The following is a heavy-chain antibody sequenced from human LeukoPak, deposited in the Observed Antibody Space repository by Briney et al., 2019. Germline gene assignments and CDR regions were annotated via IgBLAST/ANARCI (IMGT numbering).Heavy chain of an antibody. V-gene: IGHV3-9*01. Sequence: HSGRSLRLSCAASGFIFDDYAMHWVRQAPGKGLEWVSGISWNSGKIGYADSVKGRFTISRDNAKNSLYLQMNSLRAEDTALYYCAKAPGIAVASTDWGQGTLVTVSS. D-gene: IGHD6-19*01. CDR2: ISWNSGKI. CDR1: GFIFDDYA. J-gene: IGHJ4*02. CDR3: AKAPGIAVASTD.